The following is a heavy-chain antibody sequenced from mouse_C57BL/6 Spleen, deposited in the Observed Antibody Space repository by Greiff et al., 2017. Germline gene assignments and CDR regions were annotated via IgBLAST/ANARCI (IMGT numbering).Heavy chain of an antibody. CDR3: ARDGDGYYFDY. J-gene: IGHJ2*01. D-gene: IGHD3-3*01. CDR2: ISSGSSTI. Sequence: EVKVVESGGGLVKPGGSLKLSCAASGFTFSDYGMHWVRQAPEKGLEWVAYISSGSSTIYYADTVKGRFTISRDNAKSTLFLQMTSLRSEDTAMYYCARDGDGYYFDYWGQGTTLTVSS. CDR1: GFTFSDYG. V-gene: IGHV5-17*01.